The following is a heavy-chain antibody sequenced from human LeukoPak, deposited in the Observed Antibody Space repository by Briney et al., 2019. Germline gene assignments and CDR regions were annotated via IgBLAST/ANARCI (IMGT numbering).Heavy chain of an antibody. J-gene: IGHJ3*02. V-gene: IGHV1-46*01. D-gene: IGHD4-17*01. CDR3: ARISDGDPEGAFDI. Sequence: GASVKVSCKASGYTFTSYYIHWVRRAPGQGLEWMGIINPSGGSTSYALKFQGRVTMTRDASTSTLYMELSSLRSEDTTVYYCARISDGDPEGAFDIWGQGTMVTVSS. CDR2: INPSGGST. CDR1: GYTFTSYY.